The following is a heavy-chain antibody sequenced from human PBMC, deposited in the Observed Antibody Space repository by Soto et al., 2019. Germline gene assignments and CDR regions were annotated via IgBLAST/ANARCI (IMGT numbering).Heavy chain of an antibody. Sequence: QVQLQESGPGLVKPSETLSLTCTVSGGSISSYYWSWIRQPPGKGLEWIGYIYYSGSTNYNPSLKSRVTISVDTSKNQFSLRLSSVTAADTAVYYCARQAYSGSDSRGGFDYWGQGTLVTVSS. J-gene: IGHJ4*02. CDR1: GGSISSYY. D-gene: IGHD1-26*01. V-gene: IGHV4-59*08. CDR2: IYYSGST. CDR3: ARQAYSGSDSRGGFDY.